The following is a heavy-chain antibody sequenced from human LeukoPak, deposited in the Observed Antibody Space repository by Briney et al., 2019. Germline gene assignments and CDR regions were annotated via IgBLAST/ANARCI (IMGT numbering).Heavy chain of an antibody. J-gene: IGHJ3*02. CDR2: IKEDGSEI. Sequence: PGGSLRLSCAASGFTFSNYWMSWVRQAPGKGLEWVANIKEDGSEIYYVDSVKGRFTMSRDNAKNSLLLQMNILRAEDTALYYCVRRNYHTSDMCGQGTMITVSS. D-gene: IGHD1-7*01. CDR3: VRRNYHTSDM. V-gene: IGHV3-7*05. CDR1: GFTFSNYW.